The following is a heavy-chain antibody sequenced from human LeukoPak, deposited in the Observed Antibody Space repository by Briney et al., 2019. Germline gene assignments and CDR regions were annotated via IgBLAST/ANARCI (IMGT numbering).Heavy chain of an antibody. Sequence: PGGSLRLSCAASGFTFSSYAMSWVRQAPGKGLEWVSAISGSGGSTYYADSVKGRFTISRDNSKNTLYLQMNSLRAEDTAVYYCAKLPGYSSGWRSGVDVWGQGTTVTVSS. J-gene: IGHJ6*02. CDR2: ISGSGGST. V-gene: IGHV3-23*01. D-gene: IGHD6-19*01. CDR1: GFTFSSYA. CDR3: AKLPGYSSGWRSGVDV.